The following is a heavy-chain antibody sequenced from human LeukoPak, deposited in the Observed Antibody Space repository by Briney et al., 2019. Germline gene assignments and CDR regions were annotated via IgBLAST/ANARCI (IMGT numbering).Heavy chain of an antibody. V-gene: IGHV3-74*01. CDR2: TNRDGSGT. Sequence: TGGSLRLSCAASGFTFRSYWMHWVRQAPGKGLVWVSRTNRDGSGTSYADSVKGRFTISRDNTRNTLYLQMNSLRAEDTAVYYCARGGAEVPTDYWGQGTLVTVSS. D-gene: IGHD5-12*01. CDR1: GFTFRSYW. CDR3: ARGGAEVPTDY. J-gene: IGHJ4*02.